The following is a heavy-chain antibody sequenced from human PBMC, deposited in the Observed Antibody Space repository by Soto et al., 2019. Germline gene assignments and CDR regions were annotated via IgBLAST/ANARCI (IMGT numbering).Heavy chain of an antibody. V-gene: IGHV3-30-3*01. J-gene: IGHJ6*02. CDR3: ARSADYGGNSNYYYYGMDV. D-gene: IGHD4-17*01. CDR1: GFTFSSYA. CDR2: ISYDGSNK. Sequence: GGSLRLSCAASGFTFSSYAMHWVRQAPGKGLEWVAVISYDGSNKYYADSVKGRLTISRDNSKNTLYLQMNSLRAEDTAVYYCARSADYGGNSNYYYYGMDVWGQGTTVTVSS.